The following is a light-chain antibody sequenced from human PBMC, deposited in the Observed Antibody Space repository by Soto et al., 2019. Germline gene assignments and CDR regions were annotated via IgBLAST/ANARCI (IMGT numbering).Light chain of an antibody. CDR2: DVS. CDR1: QSINSW. CDR3: HQYNSYST. Sequence: DIQMTQSPPTLSASVGDRVTITCRASQSINSWLAWYQQKPGKAPKLLIHDVSSLEGGVPSRFSGSGSGTEFTLTISSLKPDDFATYYCHQYNSYSTFGQGTKVDIK. V-gene: IGKV1-5*01. J-gene: IGKJ1*01.